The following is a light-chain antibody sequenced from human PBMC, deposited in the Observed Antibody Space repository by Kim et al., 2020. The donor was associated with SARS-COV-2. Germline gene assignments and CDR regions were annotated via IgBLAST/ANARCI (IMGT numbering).Light chain of an antibody. CDR3: QQYVGSAVT. CDR2: EAS. J-gene: IGKJ2*01. CDR1: QAIGDSH. V-gene: IGKV3-20*01. Sequence: LSPGEGATLYCRVSQAIGDSHLAWYQHKPGQAPRLLIYEASRRVIGIPDRFSGSGSGTDFSLTISGLQPEDFAVYYCQQYVGSAVTFGQGTKLEI.